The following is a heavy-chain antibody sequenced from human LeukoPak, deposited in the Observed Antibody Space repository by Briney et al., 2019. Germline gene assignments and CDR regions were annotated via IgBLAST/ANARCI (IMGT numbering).Heavy chain of an antibody. Sequence: GGSLRLSCAASGFTFSSYAMSWVRQAPGKGLEWVSAISGSGGSTYYADSVKGRFTISRDNSKNTLFLQMNSLRAEDTAIYYCAKDFSAGTYFDYWGQGTLVTVSS. J-gene: IGHJ4*02. CDR1: GFTFSSYA. CDR2: ISGSGGST. V-gene: IGHV3-23*01. D-gene: IGHD6-13*01. CDR3: AKDFSAGTYFDY.